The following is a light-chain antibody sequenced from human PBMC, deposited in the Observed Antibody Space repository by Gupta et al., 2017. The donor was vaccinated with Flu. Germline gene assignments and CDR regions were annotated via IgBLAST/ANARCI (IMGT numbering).Light chain of an antibody. V-gene: IGKV1-33*01. Sequence: DIQMTQSPSSVSASVGDRVTISCQASQDIINYLNWYQQKPGKAPKLLIYAASNLELGVPSRFSGSGSGTDFAFTISSLQPEDVATYFCQQYDDLPLFTFGGGTKVQIK. CDR2: AAS. J-gene: IGKJ4*01. CDR3: QQYDDLPLFT. CDR1: QDIINY.